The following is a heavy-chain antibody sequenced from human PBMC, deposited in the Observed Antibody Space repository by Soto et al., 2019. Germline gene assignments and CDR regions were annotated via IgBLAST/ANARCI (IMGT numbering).Heavy chain of an antibody. J-gene: IGHJ4*02. D-gene: IGHD2-21*02. V-gene: IGHV1-3*01. Sequence: QAPGQRLEWMGWINAGNGNTKYSQKFQGRVTITRDTSASTAYMELSSLSSEDTAVYYCARSIVVVTALDYWGQGTLVTVSS. CDR2: INAGNGNT. CDR3: ARSIVVVTALDY.